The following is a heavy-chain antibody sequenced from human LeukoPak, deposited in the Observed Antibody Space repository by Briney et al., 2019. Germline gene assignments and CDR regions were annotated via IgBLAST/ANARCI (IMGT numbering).Heavy chain of an antibody. J-gene: IGHJ5*02. D-gene: IGHD3-16*02. CDR3: AKGGFLSHFDP. CDR2: IRKDGTNK. CDR1: GFNFGSYG. Sequence: GGSLRLSCAASGFNFGSYGMEWVRQAPGKGLEWVAYIRKDGTNKYYEESVKGRFTISRDNSKNTLYLQMNSLRGDDTAVYYCAKGGFLSHFDPWGQGTLVTVSS. V-gene: IGHV3-30*02.